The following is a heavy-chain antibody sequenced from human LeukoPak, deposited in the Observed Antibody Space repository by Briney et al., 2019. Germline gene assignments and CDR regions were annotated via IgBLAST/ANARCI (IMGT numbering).Heavy chain of an antibody. D-gene: IGHD2-2*01. CDR2: IRYDGSIK. V-gene: IGHV3-30*02. CDR1: GFTFGSSA. Sequence: PGGSLRLSCAASGFTFGSSAMHWVRQAPGKGLEWVAFIRYDGSIKYYADSVKGRFTISRDNSKNTLYLQMNSLRVEDAAVYYCARGLVVVPAVSDYWGQGTLVTVSS. CDR3: ARGLVVVPAVSDY. J-gene: IGHJ4*02.